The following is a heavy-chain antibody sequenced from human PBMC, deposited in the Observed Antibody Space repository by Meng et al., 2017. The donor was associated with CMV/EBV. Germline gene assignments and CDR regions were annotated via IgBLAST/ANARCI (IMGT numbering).Heavy chain of an antibody. J-gene: IGHJ4*02. CDR1: GYTFTGYY. CDR3: ARGNNWDRLLDF. Sequence: ASVKVSCKASGYTFTGYYMHWVRQAPGQGLEWMGWINPNSGGTNYAQKFQGRVTMTRDTSTNTAYMELSRVRSDDTAVYYCARGNNWDRLLDFWVQGTRATVSS. V-gene: IGHV1-2*02. CDR2: INPNSGGT. D-gene: IGHD3-3*01.